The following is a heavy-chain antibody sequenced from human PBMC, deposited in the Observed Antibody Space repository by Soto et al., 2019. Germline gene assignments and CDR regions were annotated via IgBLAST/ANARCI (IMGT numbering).Heavy chain of an antibody. J-gene: IGHJ3*02. V-gene: IGHV1-69*13. CDR1: GGTFSSYA. D-gene: IGHD2-2*01. Sequence: ASVKVSCKASGGTFSSYAISWVRQAPGQGLEWMGGIIPIFGTANYAQKFQGRVTITADESTSTAYMELSSLRSEDTAVYYCARDRDLVVPAVLDAFDIWGQGTMVTVSS. CDR3: ARDRDLVVPAVLDAFDI. CDR2: IIPIFGTA.